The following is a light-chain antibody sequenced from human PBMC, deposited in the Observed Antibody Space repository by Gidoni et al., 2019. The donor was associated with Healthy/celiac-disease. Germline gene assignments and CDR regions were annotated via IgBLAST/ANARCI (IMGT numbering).Light chain of an antibody. CDR1: QSVSSY. J-gene: IGKJ1*01. Sequence: EIVLTQSPATLSLSPGATATLSCRASQSVSSYLAWYQQKPGQAPRHRIYDASNRATGIPARFSGRGSGTDFTRTISSLEPEDFAVYYCQQRSNWPTTFGQGTKVEIK. V-gene: IGKV3-11*01. CDR3: QQRSNWPTT. CDR2: DAS.